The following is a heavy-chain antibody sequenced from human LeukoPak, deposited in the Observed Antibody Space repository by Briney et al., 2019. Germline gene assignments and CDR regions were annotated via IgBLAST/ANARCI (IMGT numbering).Heavy chain of an antibody. V-gene: IGHV3-74*01. J-gene: IGHJ4*02. Sequence: GGSLRLSCVASGFTFSNYWMHWVRQAPGKGLMWAARISYDGSSADHADSVKGRFTISRGNAKNTLYLQMNSLRVEDTGVYYCARRRTIGDYDYWGQGTLVTVSS. CDR1: GFTFSNYW. CDR3: ARRRTIGDYDY. CDR2: ISYDGSSA. D-gene: IGHD3-16*01.